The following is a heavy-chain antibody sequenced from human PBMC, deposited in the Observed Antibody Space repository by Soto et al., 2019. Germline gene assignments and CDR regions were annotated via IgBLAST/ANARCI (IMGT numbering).Heavy chain of an antibody. D-gene: IGHD2-21*02. Sequence: SETLSLTCAVYGGSFSGYYWSWIRQPPGKGLEWIGYIYYSGSTNYNPSLKSRVTISVDTSKNQFSLKLSSVTAADTAVYYCARDNIVVVTASNPRYYGMDVWGQGST. CDR1: GGSFSGYY. CDR2: IYYSGST. V-gene: IGHV4-59*13. CDR3: ARDNIVVVTASNPRYYGMDV. J-gene: IGHJ6*02.